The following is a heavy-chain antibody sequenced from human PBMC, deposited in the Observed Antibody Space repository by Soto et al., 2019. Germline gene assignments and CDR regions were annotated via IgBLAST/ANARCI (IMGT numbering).Heavy chain of an antibody. D-gene: IGHD4-17*01. CDR1: GGSFSGYY. V-gene: IGHV4-34*01. CDR2: INHSGST. CDR3: ARSRVGIRCLDY. J-gene: IGHJ4*02. Sequence: SETLSLTCAVYGGSFSGYYWSWIRQPPGKGLEWIGEINHSGSTNYNPSLKSRVTISVDTSKNQFSLKLSSVTAADTAVYYCARSRVGIRCLDYWGQGTLVTVSS.